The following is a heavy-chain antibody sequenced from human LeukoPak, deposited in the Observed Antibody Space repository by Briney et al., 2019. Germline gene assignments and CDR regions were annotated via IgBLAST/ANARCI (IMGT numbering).Heavy chain of an antibody. Sequence: SESLSLTCTVAGGSISSGGYYGSWIRQHPGKGLEWIGYIYYSGSTYYNPSLKRRVTISVDTSKNQFALKLISVTAADTAVHYCSRGPMIDIYYFDFWGQGTLVTVSS. J-gene: IGHJ4*02. CDR3: SRGPMIDIYYFDF. D-gene: IGHD3-22*01. CDR1: GGSISSGGYY. CDR2: IYYSGST. V-gene: IGHV4-31*03.